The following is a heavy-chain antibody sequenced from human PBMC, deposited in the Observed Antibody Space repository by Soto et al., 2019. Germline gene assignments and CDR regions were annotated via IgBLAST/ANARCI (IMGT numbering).Heavy chain of an antibody. V-gene: IGHV3-13*01. J-gene: IGHJ4*02. CDR2: IGTAGDT. CDR1: GFTFSSYD. CDR3: ARDQGNDGGFDY. D-gene: IGHD1-1*01. Sequence: PGGSLRLSCAASGFTFSSYDMHWVRQATGKGLEWVSAIGTAGDTYYPGSVKGRFTISRENAKNSLYLQMNSLRAGDTAVYYCARDQGNDGGFDYWGQGTLVTVSS.